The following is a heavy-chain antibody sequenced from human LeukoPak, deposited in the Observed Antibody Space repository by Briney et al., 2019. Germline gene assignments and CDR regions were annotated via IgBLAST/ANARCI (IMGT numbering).Heavy chain of an antibody. J-gene: IGHJ6*02. Sequence: GGSLRLSCVASGGTFSDYWMTWVRQAPGRGLEWVASIKQDGITKNYMDSVKGRFTISRDNAKNSLYLQMSSLRAEDTGVYYCVRAGRGFVVVDNYGMDVWGQGTTVTVSS. CDR1: GGTFSDYW. D-gene: IGHD2-2*01. CDR2: IKQDGITK. CDR3: VRAGRGFVVVDNYGMDV. V-gene: IGHV3-7*03.